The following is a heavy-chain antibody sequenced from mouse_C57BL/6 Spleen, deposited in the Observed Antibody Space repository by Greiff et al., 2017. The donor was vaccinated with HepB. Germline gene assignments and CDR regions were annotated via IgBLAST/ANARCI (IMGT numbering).Heavy chain of an antibody. CDR3: ARKELRLQVYAMDY. J-gene: IGHJ4*01. CDR2: IYPGDGDT. V-gene: IGHV1-82*01. CDR1: GYAFSSSW. Sequence: VQLQQSGPELVKPGASVKISCKASGYAFSSSWMNWVKQRPGKGLEWIGRIYPGDGDTNYNGKFKGKATLTADKSSSTAYMQLSSLTSEDSAVYFCARKELRLQVYAMDYWGQGTSVTVSS. D-gene: IGHD3-2*02.